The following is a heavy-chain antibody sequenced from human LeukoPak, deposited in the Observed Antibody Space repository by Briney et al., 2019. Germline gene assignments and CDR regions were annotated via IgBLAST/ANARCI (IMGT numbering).Heavy chain of an antibody. CDR2: ISGSGDSS. CDR1: GFTFSSYE. J-gene: IGHJ4*02. V-gene: IGHV3-23*01. D-gene: IGHD2-21*02. CDR3: AKGKYCGPDCYSGFDY. Sequence: PGGSLRLSCAASGFTFSSYEMNWVRQAPGKGLEWVSVISGSGDSSYYADSVKGRFTIFRDNSKNTLYLQMNSLRAEDTAIYYCAKGKYCGPDCYSGFDYWGQGTLVTVSS.